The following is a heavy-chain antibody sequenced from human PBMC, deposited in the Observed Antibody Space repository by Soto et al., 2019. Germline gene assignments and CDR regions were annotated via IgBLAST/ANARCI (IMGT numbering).Heavy chain of an antibody. Sequence: EVQLVESGGGLVKPGGSLRLSCVASGFGIINAWMNWVRQAPGKGLEWVGCIKRKIDGETTDYAAPVKGRFTISRDDSKNMLYLQMNSLKADDTALYSCTTGSVEGVWGQGTTVTVSS. CDR2: IKRKIDGETT. D-gene: IGHD2-15*01. J-gene: IGHJ6*02. V-gene: IGHV3-15*07. CDR3: TTGSVEGV. CDR1: GFGIINAW.